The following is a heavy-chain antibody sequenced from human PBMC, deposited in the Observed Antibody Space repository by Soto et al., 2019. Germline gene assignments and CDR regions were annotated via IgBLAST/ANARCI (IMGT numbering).Heavy chain of an antibody. CDR2: IYYSGST. Sequence: QVQLQESGPGLVKPSQTLSLTCTVSGGSISSGDNSWSWIRQPPGKGLEWIGYIYYSGSTHYNPSLNSRVTPPVDTSKNQFSLKLSSVTAADTAVYYCARTTVTTVAVLFDYWGQGTLVTVSS. D-gene: IGHD4-17*01. V-gene: IGHV4-30-4*01. J-gene: IGHJ4*02. CDR3: ARTTVTTVAVLFDY. CDR1: GGSISSGDNS.